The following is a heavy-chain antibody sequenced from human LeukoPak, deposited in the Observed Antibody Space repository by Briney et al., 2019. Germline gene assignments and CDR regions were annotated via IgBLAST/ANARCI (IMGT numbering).Heavy chain of an antibody. Sequence: SETLSLTCTVSGGSISSYYWSWIRQPPGKGLEWIGYIYYSGSTNYNPSLKSRVTISVDTSKNQFSLKLGSVTAADTAVYYCARVQAGYSYGYDYWGQGTLVTVSS. CDR2: IYYSGST. V-gene: IGHV4-59*01. J-gene: IGHJ4*02. CDR1: GGSISSYY. CDR3: ARVQAGYSYGYDY. D-gene: IGHD5-18*01.